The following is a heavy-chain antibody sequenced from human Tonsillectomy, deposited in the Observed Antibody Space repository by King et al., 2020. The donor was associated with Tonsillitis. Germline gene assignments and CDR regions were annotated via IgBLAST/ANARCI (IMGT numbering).Heavy chain of an antibody. J-gene: IGHJ6*03. CDR1: GYSFTSYW. CDR2: IDPSDSYT. Sequence: EVQLVESGAEVKKPGESLRISCKGSGYSFTSYWINWVRQMPGKGLEWMGRIDPSDSYTNYNPSFQGHVTISADKSICTAYLQWSSLKASDTAMYYCAIALPDYYHSSGSYYYNYYMDVWGKGTTVTVSS. V-gene: IGHV5-10-1*03. D-gene: IGHD3-22*01. CDR3: AIALPDYYHSSGSYYYNYYMDV.